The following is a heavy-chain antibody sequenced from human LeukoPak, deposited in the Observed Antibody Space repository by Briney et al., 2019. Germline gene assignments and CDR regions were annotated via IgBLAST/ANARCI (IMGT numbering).Heavy chain of an antibody. CDR3: ARAVTSTEGY. V-gene: IGHV3-7*03. J-gene: IGHJ4*02. Sequence: TGGSLRLSCAASGFTFSTYWMTWVRQAPGKGLEWVASLNEDGSEKYYVDSVKGRFTISRDNAQKSLYLEMKGLSAKDTAVYYCARAVTSTEGYWGQGTLVTVSS. CDR1: GFTFSTYW. CDR2: LNEDGSEK.